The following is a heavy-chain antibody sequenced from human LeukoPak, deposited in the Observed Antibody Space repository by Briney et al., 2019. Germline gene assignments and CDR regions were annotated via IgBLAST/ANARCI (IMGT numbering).Heavy chain of an antibody. CDR2: IYYSGST. V-gene: IGHV4-59*01. D-gene: IGHD3-3*01. CDR3: ARAVRRGRFLEDRRWFDP. CDR1: GGSISSYY. J-gene: IGHJ5*02. Sequence: SETPSLTCTVSGGSISSYYWSWIRQPPGKGLEWIGYIYYSGSTNYNPSLKSRVTISVDTSKNQFSLKLSSVTAADTAVYYCARAVRRGRFLEDRRWFDPWGQGTLVTVSS.